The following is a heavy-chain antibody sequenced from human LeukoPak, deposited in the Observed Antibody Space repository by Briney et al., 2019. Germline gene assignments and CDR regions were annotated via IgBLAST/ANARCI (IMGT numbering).Heavy chain of an antibody. CDR3: ANRSRATGSPHFDY. Sequence: GGSLRLSCAASGFTFSSYAMSWVRQAPGKGLEWVSAISGSGGSTYYADSVKGRFTISRDNSKNTLYLQMNSLRAEDTAVYYGANRSRATGSPHFDYWGQGTLVTVSS. CDR1: GFTFSSYA. J-gene: IGHJ4*02. V-gene: IGHV3-23*01. D-gene: IGHD3-10*01. CDR2: ISGSGGST.